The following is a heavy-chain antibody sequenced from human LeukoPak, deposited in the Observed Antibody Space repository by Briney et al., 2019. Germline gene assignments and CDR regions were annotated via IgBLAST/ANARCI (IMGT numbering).Heavy chain of an antibody. J-gene: IGHJ4*02. Sequence: ASVTVSCKASGYTFTIYDISWVRQATGQGLEWMGWMNPNSGDTGYARKFQGRVTLTRDPSISTAYMELSSLTSDDTAVYYCARGLEDYTTTTYPLLKYWGQGTLVTVSS. CDR2: MNPNSGDT. CDR1: GYTFTIYD. V-gene: IGHV1-8*01. CDR3: ARGLEDYTTTTYPLLKY. D-gene: IGHD2/OR15-2a*01.